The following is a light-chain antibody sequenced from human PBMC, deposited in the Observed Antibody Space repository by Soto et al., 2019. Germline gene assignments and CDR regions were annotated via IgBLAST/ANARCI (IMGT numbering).Light chain of an antibody. V-gene: IGLV2-23*01. CDR2: DDI. CDR1: RSDVGGYNL. CDR3: CSYAGSISWV. Sequence: QSALTQPASVSGSPGQSITISCTGTRSDVGGYNLVSWYQQHPGKAPTLMIDDDIKRPSGVSPRFSGSKSGNTASLTISGIKDEDEADYFCCSYAGSISWVFGGGTKLTVL. J-gene: IGLJ3*02.